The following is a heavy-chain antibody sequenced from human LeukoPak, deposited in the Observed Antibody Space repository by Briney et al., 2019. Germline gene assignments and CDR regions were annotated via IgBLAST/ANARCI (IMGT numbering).Heavy chain of an antibody. CDR3: VGGEWLRSGLGY. V-gene: IGHV3-23*01. D-gene: IGHD5-12*01. J-gene: IGHJ4*02. CDR1: GFTFSSYG. Sequence: PGRSLRLSCAASGFTFSSYGMSWVRQAPGKGLEWVSAISGSGGSTYYADSVKGRFIISRDNSKNTLYLQMYSLRVEDTAVYFCVGGEWLRSGLGYWGQGTLVTVSS. CDR2: ISGSGGST.